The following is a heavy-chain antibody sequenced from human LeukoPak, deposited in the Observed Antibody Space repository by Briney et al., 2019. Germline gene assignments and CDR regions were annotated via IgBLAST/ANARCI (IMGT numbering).Heavy chain of an antibody. J-gene: IGHJ2*01. D-gene: IGHD3-22*01. CDR2: IIPILGIA. CDR1: GGTFSSYA. CDR3: AREGDSSGYRPTPPKWYFDL. Sequence: GASVKVSCKASGGTFSSYAISWVRQAPGQGLEWMGRIIPILGIANYAQKFQGRVTITADKSTSTAYMELSSLRSEDTAVYYCAREGDSSGYRPTPPKWYFDLWGRGTLVTVSS. V-gene: IGHV1-69*04.